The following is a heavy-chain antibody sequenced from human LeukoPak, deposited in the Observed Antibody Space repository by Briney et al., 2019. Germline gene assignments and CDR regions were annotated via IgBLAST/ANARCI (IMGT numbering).Heavy chain of an antibody. CDR3: AKDRDYVWGSYRYLDAFDI. D-gene: IGHD3-16*02. Sequence: GGSLRLSCVASGFTFSNYAMTWVRQAPGKGLECVSAISGSGGSTYYADSVKGRFTVSRDNSKNTLYLQMNSLRAEDTAVYYCAKDRDYVWGSYRYLDAFDIWGQGTMVTVSS. J-gene: IGHJ3*02. CDR2: ISGSGGST. V-gene: IGHV3-23*01. CDR1: GFTFSNYA.